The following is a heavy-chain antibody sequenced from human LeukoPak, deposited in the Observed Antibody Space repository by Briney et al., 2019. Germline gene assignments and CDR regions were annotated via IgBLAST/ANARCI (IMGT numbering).Heavy chain of an antibody. CDR2: ISGSGGST. V-gene: IGHV3-23*01. Sequence: GGSLRLSCAASGFTFSSYAMSWVRQAPGKGLQWVSAISGSGGSTYYADSVKGRFTISRDNSKNTLYLQMNSLRAEDTAVYYCAKGMMRQQLVPSTPYYFDYWGQGTLVTVSS. CDR3: AKGMMRQQLVPSTPYYFDY. J-gene: IGHJ4*02. CDR1: GFTFSSYA. D-gene: IGHD6-13*01.